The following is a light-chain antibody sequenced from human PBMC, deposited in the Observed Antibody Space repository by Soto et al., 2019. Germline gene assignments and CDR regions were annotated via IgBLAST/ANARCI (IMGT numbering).Light chain of an antibody. CDR3: QVWDSRSAV. CDR2: RNT. V-gene: IGLV3-9*01. J-gene: IGLJ3*02. CDR1: NIGGKN. Sequence: SYELTQPLSVSVALGQTARITCGGNNIGGKNVHWYQQKPGQAPVLVIYRNTYRPSGIPELFSGSNSGNTATLTISRAQAGDEADYYCQVWDSRSAVFGGGTKLTVL.